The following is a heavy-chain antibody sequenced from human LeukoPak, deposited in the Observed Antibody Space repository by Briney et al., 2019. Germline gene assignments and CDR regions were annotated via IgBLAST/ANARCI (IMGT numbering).Heavy chain of an antibody. CDR3: ARSDYYGSGSFSNFDY. Sequence: SETLSLTCAVPGGSISTGGYSWSWIRQPPGKGLEWIGYIYYSGSTYYNPSLKSRVTISVDRSKNQFSLKLTSVTAADTAVYYCARSDYYGSGSFSNFDYWGQGTLVTVPS. D-gene: IGHD3-10*01. CDR1: GGSISTGGYS. J-gene: IGHJ4*02. V-gene: IGHV4-30-2*01. CDR2: IYYSGST.